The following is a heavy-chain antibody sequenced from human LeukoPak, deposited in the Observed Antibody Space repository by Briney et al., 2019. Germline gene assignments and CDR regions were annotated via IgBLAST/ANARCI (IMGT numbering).Heavy chain of an antibody. Sequence: GASLRLSCAASGYTLDTYTINWVRQAPGQGLEWISSIVTGTGKHYADSVKGRFTISIDIAKNSLYLQMNSVRAEDTGVYYCARDKPGIAAPDVWGKGTTVTVSS. J-gene: IGHJ6*04. CDR2: IVTGTGK. CDR3: ARDKPGIAAPDV. CDR1: GYTLDTYT. D-gene: IGHD6-13*01. V-gene: IGHV3-21*01.